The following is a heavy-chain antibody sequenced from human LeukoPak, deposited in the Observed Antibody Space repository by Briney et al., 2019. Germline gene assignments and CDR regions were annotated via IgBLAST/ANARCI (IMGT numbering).Heavy chain of an antibody. D-gene: IGHD5-18*01. V-gene: IGHV4-61*01. CDR2: IYYSGST. J-gene: IGHJ4*02. CDR3: ARAAQDTAMAADY. CDR1: GGSVTSGSYY. Sequence: SETLSLTCTVSGGSVTSGSYYWRWIRQPPGKGLEWIGYIYYSGSTKYNPSLMSRVTISVDTSKNQLSLKLSPVTAADTAVYYCARAAQDTAMAADYWGQGTLVTVSS.